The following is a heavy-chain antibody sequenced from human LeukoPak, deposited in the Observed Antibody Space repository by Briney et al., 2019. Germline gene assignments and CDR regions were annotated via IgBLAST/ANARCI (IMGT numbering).Heavy chain of an antibody. CDR1: EFTFSSYA. Sequence: GSLRLSCAASEFTFSSYAMHWVRQAPGKRLERVAVISYDGSNKYYADSVKGRFTISRDNSKNTLYLQMNSLRAEDTAVYYCARSIVVVPAVDDYWGQGTLVTVSS. D-gene: IGHD2-2*01. V-gene: IGHV3-30*04. CDR3: ARSIVVVPAVDDY. CDR2: ISYDGSNK. J-gene: IGHJ4*02.